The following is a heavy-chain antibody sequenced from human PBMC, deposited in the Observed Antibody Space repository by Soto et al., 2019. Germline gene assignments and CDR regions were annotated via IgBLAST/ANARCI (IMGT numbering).Heavy chain of an antibody. J-gene: IGHJ4*02. D-gene: IGHD3-22*01. CDR2: INPNSGGT. CDR3: ARRKADYYDSSGYPYSFDY. Sequence: SVKVSWNASGYTFPDYSVHWVRQAPVQGLEWMGWINPNSGGTKSAQKFQGRVTMTRDTSISTAYMELSRLRSDDTAVYYCARRKADYYDSSGYPYSFDYWGQGTLVTVSS. V-gene: IGHV1-2*02. CDR1: GYTFPDYS.